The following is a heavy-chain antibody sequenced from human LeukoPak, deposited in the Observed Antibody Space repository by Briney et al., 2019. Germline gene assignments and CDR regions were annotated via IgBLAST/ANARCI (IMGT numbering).Heavy chain of an antibody. Sequence: GGSLRLSCAASGFTFSDYYMSWIRQAPGKGLEWVSYISSSGSTIYYADSVKGRFTVSRDNAKNSLYLQMNSLRAEDTAVYYCARDALLWFGELSDYYYYGMDVWGQGTTVTVSS. CDR2: ISSSGSTI. CDR3: ARDALLWFGELSDYYYYGMDV. CDR1: GFTFSDYY. D-gene: IGHD3-10*01. J-gene: IGHJ6*02. V-gene: IGHV3-11*01.